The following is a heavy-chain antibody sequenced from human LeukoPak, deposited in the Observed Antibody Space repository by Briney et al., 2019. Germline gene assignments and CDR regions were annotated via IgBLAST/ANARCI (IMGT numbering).Heavy chain of an antibody. Sequence: PGESLKISCKGSGYSFTTYWIGWVRQMPGKGLEWMGIIYPGDSDTRYSPSFQGQVTISADKSISTAYLQWSSLKASDTAMYYCARPGEEGTAMGLRAFDIWGQGTMVTVSP. CDR3: ARPGEEGTAMGLRAFDI. CDR1: GYSFTTYW. CDR2: IYPGDSDT. V-gene: IGHV5-51*01. J-gene: IGHJ3*02. D-gene: IGHD5-18*01.